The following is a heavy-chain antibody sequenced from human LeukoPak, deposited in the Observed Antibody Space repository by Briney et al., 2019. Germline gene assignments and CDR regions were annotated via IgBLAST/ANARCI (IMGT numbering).Heavy chain of an antibody. CDR1: GGSISSYY. V-gene: IGHV4-59*01. Sequence: SETLSLTCTVSGGSISSYYWSWIRQPPGKGLEWIGYMYYSGSTKYNPSLKSRVTISVDTSKNQFSLKLSSVTAADTAVYYCARDRAWPYNWFDPWGQGTLVTVSS. CDR2: MYYSGST. D-gene: IGHD5-24*01. CDR3: ARDRAWPYNWFDP. J-gene: IGHJ5*02.